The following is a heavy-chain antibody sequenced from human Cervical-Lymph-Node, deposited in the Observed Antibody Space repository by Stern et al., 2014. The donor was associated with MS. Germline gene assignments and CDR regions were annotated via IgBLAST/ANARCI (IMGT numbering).Heavy chain of an antibody. J-gene: IGHJ2*01. Sequence: QVQLVQSGPGLVKPSETLSLTCIVSGVSFSDGPDYWSWFRPAPGRGLEGIGHVSYGGTTRYDPSLRSRVSISLDTPKNQVSLILTSVTVADTAVYYCAREVGAMDAVSFDLWGRGTLVSVSS. CDR3: AREVGAMDAVSFDL. CDR2: VSYGGTT. CDR1: GVSFSDGPDY. D-gene: IGHD1-26*01. V-gene: IGHV4-61*01.